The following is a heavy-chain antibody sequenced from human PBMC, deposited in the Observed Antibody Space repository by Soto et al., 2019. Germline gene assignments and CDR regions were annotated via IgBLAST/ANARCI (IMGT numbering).Heavy chain of an antibody. CDR1: GFTFDDYA. J-gene: IGHJ5*02. CDR2: ISWNSGSI. D-gene: IGHD3-9*01. Sequence: PGGSLRLSCAASGFTFDDYAMHWVRQAPGKGLEWVSGISWNSGSIGYADSVKGRFTISRDNAKNSLYLQMNSLRAEDTALYYCAKDLDPVSHTLWFDPWGQGTLVTVSS. CDR3: AKDLDPVSHTLWFDP. V-gene: IGHV3-9*01.